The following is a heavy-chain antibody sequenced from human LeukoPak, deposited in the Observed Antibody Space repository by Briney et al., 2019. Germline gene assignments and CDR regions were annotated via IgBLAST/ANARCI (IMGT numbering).Heavy chain of an antibody. CDR3: ARVNDVAVVAAAAPHFEH. CDR1: GYTFISSG. CDR2: ISAYKGDT. J-gene: IGHJ4*02. V-gene: IGHV1-18*01. Sequence: ASVKVSCKPSGYTFISSGISWVRQAPGQGLEWVGWISAYKGDTDYAQKFQGRVAMTTDTSTNTAYMELRSLTSDDTAVYYCARVNDVAVVAAAAPHFEHWGQGTLVTVSS. D-gene: IGHD2-15*01.